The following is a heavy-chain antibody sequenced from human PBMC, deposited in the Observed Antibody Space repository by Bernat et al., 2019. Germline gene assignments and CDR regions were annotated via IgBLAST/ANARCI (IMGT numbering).Heavy chain of an antibody. V-gene: IGHV4-39*01. CDR3: ARHSFDILTGYLFDY. D-gene: IGHD3-9*01. CDR1: GGSISSSSYY. J-gene: IGHJ4*02. Sequence: QLQLQESGPGLVKPSETLSLTCTVSGGSISSSSYYWGWIRQPPGKGLEWIGSIYYSGSTYYNPSLKSRVTISVDTSKNQFSLKLSSVTAADTAVYYGARHSFDILTGYLFDYWGQGTLVTVSS. CDR2: IYYSGST.